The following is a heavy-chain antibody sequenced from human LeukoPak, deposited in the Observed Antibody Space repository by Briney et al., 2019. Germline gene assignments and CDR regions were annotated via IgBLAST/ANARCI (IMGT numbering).Heavy chain of an antibody. CDR3: ARARSGLGRLVPMDY. D-gene: IGHD6-6*01. V-gene: IGHV3-30*02. Sequence: GGSLRLSCVASGFTFSRYDMHWVRQAPGKGLEWLAFVRFDGRETFYADSVHGRFNISSDNDKNLLYLRMSSLGAEDTAVYYCARARSGLGRLVPMDYWGQGTLVTVSS. CDR2: VRFDGRET. J-gene: IGHJ4*02. CDR1: GFTFSRYD.